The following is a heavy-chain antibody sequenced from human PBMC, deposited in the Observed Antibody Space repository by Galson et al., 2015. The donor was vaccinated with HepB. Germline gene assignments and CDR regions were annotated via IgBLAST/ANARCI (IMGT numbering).Heavy chain of an antibody. V-gene: IGHV3-30-3*01. J-gene: IGHJ4*02. CDR1: EFTFSTFT. CDR3: ARDFGIAALGTAFDS. CDR2: ISYDGFNK. D-gene: IGHD6-13*01. Sequence: SLRLSCAASEFTFSTFTMHWVRQAPGKGLEWVAVISYDGFNKYYADSVKGRFTISRDNSRDTLFLHMNSLRAEDTAVYYCARDFGIAALGTAFDSWGQGTLVTVSS.